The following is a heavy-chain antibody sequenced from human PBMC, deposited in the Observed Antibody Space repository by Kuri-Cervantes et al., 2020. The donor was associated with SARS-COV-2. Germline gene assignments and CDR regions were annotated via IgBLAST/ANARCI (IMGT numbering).Heavy chain of an antibody. V-gene: IGHV1-2*02. J-gene: IGHJ4*02. CDR1: GYTFTGYY. D-gene: IGHD1-26*01. CDR2: INPNSGGT. Sequence: ASVKVSCKASGYTFTGYYMHWVRQAPGQGLEWMGWINPNSGGTNYAQKFQGRVTMTRDTSTSTVYMELSSLRSEDTAVYSCARDRGGYVVGATMHFDYWGQGTLVTVSS. CDR3: ARDRGGYVVGATMHFDY.